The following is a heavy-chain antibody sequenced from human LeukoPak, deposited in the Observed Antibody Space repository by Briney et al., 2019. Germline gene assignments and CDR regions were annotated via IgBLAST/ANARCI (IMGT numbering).Heavy chain of an antibody. D-gene: IGHD3-10*01. Sequence: GRSLRLSCAASGFTFSSYGMHWVRQAPGKGLEWVAVIWYDGSNKYYADSVKGRFTISRDNSKNTLYLQMNSLRAEDTAVYYCARGKSSGVPFGYWGQGTLVTVSS. V-gene: IGHV3-33*01. J-gene: IGHJ4*02. CDR2: IWYDGSNK. CDR1: GFTFSSYG. CDR3: ARGKSSGVPFGY.